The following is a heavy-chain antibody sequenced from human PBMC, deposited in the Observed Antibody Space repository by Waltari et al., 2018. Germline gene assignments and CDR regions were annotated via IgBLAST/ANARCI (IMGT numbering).Heavy chain of an antibody. J-gene: IGHJ4*02. D-gene: IGHD5-18*01. CDR1: GYKFVSYW. Sequence: GKKPGESLKISCQGSGYKFVSYWIGWVRQMPGKGLEWMGIIFPDDSDTRYSPSFQGQVTISVDKSISTAYLQWSSLKASDTAIYYCARPARDTAMAFDLWGQGTLVTVSS. V-gene: IGHV5-51*03. CDR2: IFPDDSDT. CDR3: ARPARDTAMAFDL.